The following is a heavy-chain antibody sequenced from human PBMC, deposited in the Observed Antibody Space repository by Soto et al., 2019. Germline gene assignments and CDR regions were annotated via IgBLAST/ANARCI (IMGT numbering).Heavy chain of an antibody. J-gene: IGHJ4*02. CDR3: ARQPPSPRPSYYYGSGSDYYFDY. CDR1: GYSFTSYW. V-gene: IGHV5-51*01. CDR2: IYPGDSDT. Sequence: GESLKISCKGSGYSFTSYWIGWVRQMPGKGLEWMGIIYPGDSDTRYSPSFQGQVTIAACKSISTAYLQWSSLKASDTAMYYCARQPPSPRPSYYYGSGSDYYFDYWGQGTLVTVSS. D-gene: IGHD3-10*01.